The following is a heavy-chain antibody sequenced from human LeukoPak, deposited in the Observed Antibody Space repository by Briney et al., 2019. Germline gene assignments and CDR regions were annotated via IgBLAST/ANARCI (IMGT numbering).Heavy chain of an antibody. D-gene: IGHD4-17*01. CDR1: GGTFSSYA. CDR2: IIPIFGTA. J-gene: IGHJ4*02. V-gene: IGHV1-69*13. CDR3: ARCPDYGDYHFDY. Sequence: SVKVSCKASGGTFSSYAISWVRQAPGQGLEWXGGIIPIFGTANXAQKFXGRVTITADESTSTAYMELSSLRSEDTAVYYCARCPDYGDYHFDYWGQGTLVTVSS.